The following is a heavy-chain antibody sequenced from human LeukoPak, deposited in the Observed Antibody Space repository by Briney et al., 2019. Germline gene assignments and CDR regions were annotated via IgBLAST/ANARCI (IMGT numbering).Heavy chain of an antibody. CDR1: GGSISSYY. V-gene: IGHV4-59*01. J-gene: IGHJ4*02. CDR2: IYYSGST. Sequence: PSETLSLTCTVSGGSISSYYWNWIRQPPGKGLEWIGYIYYSGSTNYNPSLKSRVTISVDTSKNQFSPKLSSVTAADTAVYYCARGDYGDPTDCWGQGTLVTVSS. CDR3: ARGDYGDPTDC. D-gene: IGHD4-17*01.